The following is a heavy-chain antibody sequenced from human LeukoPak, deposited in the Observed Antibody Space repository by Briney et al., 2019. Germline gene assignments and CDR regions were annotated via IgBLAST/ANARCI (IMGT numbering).Heavy chain of an antibody. V-gene: IGHV1-69*05. Sequence: SVKGSSKASGDTSRTYVITRVRQTPGQGLEWMGGIIPIFGTANYAQKLQGRVTITTDESTSTAYMEMSRLRSEDTAVYYCARGSQYYCWSGYEGEDNWFDPWGQGTRVTVSS. D-gene: IGHD3-3*01. CDR2: IIPIFGTA. CDR3: ARGSQYYCWSGYEGEDNWFDP. CDR1: GDTSRTYV. J-gene: IGHJ5*02.